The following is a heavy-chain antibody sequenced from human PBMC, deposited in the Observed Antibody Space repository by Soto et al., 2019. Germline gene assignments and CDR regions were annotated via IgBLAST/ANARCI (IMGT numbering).Heavy chain of an antibody. V-gene: IGHV3-33*01. CDR2: IWYDGSNK. D-gene: IGHD6-13*01. CDR1: GFTFSSYG. Sequence: QVQLVESGGGVVQPGRSLRLSCAASGFTFSSYGMHWVRQAPGKGLEWVAGIWYDGSNKYYADSVKGRFTISRDNSKNTLYLQMNSLRAEDTAVYYCARDGPSAAAGENYYYYYGMDVWGQGTTVTVSS. J-gene: IGHJ6*02. CDR3: ARDGPSAAAGENYYYYYGMDV.